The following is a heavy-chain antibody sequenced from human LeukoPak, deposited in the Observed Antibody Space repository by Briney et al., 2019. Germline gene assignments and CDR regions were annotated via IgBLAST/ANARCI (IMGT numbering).Heavy chain of an antibody. V-gene: IGHV3-33*03. CDR2: IWYDGSNK. Sequence: GGSLRLSCAASGFTFSSYGMHWVRQAPGKGLEWVAVIWYDGSNKYYADSVKGRFTISRDNAKNSLYLQMNSLRAEDTALYYCARRDYYGSGSPDYWGQGTLVTVSS. CDR1: GFTFSSYG. D-gene: IGHD3-10*01. J-gene: IGHJ4*02. CDR3: ARRDYYGSGSPDY.